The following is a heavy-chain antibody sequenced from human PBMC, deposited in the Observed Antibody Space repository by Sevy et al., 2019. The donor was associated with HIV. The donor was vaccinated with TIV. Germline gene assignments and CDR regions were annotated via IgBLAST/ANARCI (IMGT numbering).Heavy chain of an antibody. V-gene: IGHV1-24*01. D-gene: IGHD3-9*01. CDR1: GDILSELS. Sequence: ASVKVSCKVSGDILSELSMTWVRQAPGKGLEWMGGFDPEEDERIYAEKFQGRVTMTEDTSTDTAYMELSGLRSEDTAVYYCAIERLVSSLEDEYFHRWGQGTLVTVSS. J-gene: IGHJ1*01. CDR2: FDPEEDER. CDR3: AIERLVSSLEDEYFHR.